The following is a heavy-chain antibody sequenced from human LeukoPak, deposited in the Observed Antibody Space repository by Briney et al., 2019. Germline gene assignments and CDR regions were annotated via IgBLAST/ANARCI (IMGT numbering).Heavy chain of an antibody. D-gene: IGHD1-1*01. CDR1: GFTISSCDYY. V-gene: IGHV4-30-4*01. CDR3: ASERANWNTHWVDP. J-gene: IGHJ5*02. CDR2: ICHSGST. Sequence: PSQTLSLTCTVSGFTISSCDYYWGRLRQPPGKGLEGIVYICHSGSTYDNPSLKSRVTISVDTSKNQFSLTLSSVTAADTAVYYCASERANWNTHWVDPWGQGTLVTVSS.